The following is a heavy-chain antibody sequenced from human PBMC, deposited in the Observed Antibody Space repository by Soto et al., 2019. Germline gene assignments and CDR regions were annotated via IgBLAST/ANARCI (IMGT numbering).Heavy chain of an antibody. J-gene: IGHJ4*02. CDR3: ARGDQLGYCTNGVCYKFDY. CDR2: INHSGST. CDR1: GGSFSGYY. Sequence: SETLSLTCAVYGGSFSGYYWSWIRQPPGKGLEWIGEINHSGSTNYNPSFKSRVTISVDTSKNQFSLKLSSVTAADTAVYYCARGDQLGYCTNGVCYKFDYWGQGTLVTVSS. D-gene: IGHD2-8*01. V-gene: IGHV4-34*01.